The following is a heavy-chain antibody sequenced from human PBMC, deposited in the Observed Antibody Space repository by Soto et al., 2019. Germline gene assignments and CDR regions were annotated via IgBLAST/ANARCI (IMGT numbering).Heavy chain of an antibody. J-gene: IGHJ6*02. Sequence: PSETLSLTCTVSGGSISSYYWSWIRQPPGKGLEWIGYIYYSGSTNYNPSLKSRVTISVDTSKNQFSLKLSSVTAADTAVYYCARGGGHGVYYYYYGMDVWGQGTTVTVSS. CDR2: IYYSGST. CDR1: GGSISSYY. D-gene: IGHD3-10*01. V-gene: IGHV4-59*01. CDR3: ARGGGHGVYYYYYGMDV.